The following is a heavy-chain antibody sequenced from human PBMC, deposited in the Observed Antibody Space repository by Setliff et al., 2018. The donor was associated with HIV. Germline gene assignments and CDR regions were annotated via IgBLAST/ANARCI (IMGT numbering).Heavy chain of an antibody. V-gene: IGHV4-39*07. Sequence: SETLSLTCSVSGGSISSRSYYWGWIRQPPGKGLEWIGTISYSGNTYYRPSLKSRVTISVDTSKNQFSLELSSVTAADTAVYYCARVQWDLLYVPDAFDIWGQGIMVTVSS. D-gene: IGHD1-26*01. CDR2: ISYSGNT. CDR3: ARVQWDLLYVPDAFDI. CDR1: GGSISSRSYY. J-gene: IGHJ3*02.